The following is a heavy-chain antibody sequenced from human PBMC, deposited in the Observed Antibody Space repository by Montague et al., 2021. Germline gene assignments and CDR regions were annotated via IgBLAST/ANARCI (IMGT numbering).Heavy chain of an antibody. CDR1: GFSFSSLW. CDR3: VRDRPTAWFDS. J-gene: IGHJ5*01. V-gene: IGHV3-74*01. D-gene: IGHD5-18*01. Sequence: SLRLSCAASGFSFSSLWMHWVRQAPGKGLVWVSQITSDGSDTNYADSVKGRFTISRDNAKSTLYLQMNSLRDEGTAVYYCVRDRPTAWFDSWGQGTLVTVSS. CDR2: ITSDGSDT.